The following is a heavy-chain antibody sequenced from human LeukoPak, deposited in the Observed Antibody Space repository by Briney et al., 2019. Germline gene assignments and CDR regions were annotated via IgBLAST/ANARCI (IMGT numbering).Heavy chain of an antibody. D-gene: IGHD3-10*01. CDR3: ARNAYYYGSGSPLGY. V-gene: IGHV3-7*01. J-gene: IGHJ4*02. CDR2: IKQDGSEK. Sequence: GGSLRLSCAASGFTFSSYAMSWVRQAPGKGLEWVANIKQDGSEKYYVDSVKGRFTISRDNAKNSLYLQMNSLRAEDTAVYYCARNAYYYGSGSPLGYWGQGTLVTVSS. CDR1: GFTFSSYA.